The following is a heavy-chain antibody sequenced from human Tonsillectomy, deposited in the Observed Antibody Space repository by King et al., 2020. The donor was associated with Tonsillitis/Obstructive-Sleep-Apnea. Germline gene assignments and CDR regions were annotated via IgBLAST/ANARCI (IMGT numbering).Heavy chain of an antibody. CDR2: IRQDGSEK. D-gene: IGHD2-2*03. CDR3: VSDLDIVVAVHCDAFDI. Sequence: VQLVESGGGSVQPGGSLRLSCAASGFTFSSYWMIWVRQAPGKGLEWVANIRQDGSEKYYVDSVKGRFTISRDNAKNSLYLQMNSLRAEDTAVYYCVSDLDIVVAVHCDAFDIWGQGTMVTVSS. J-gene: IGHJ3*02. V-gene: IGHV3-7*03. CDR1: GFTFSSYW.